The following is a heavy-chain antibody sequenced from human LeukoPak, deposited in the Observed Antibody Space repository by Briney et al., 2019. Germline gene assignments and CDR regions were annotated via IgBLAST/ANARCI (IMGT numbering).Heavy chain of an antibody. CDR1: GFTFSSYS. Sequence: GGSLRLSFAASGFTFSSYSMIWVRQAPGKGLECVSSISSSSSYIYYADSVKGRFTISRDNAKNSLYLQMNGLRAEDTAVYYCACPYHRDYYDSSGFYWWGQGTLVTVSS. J-gene: IGHJ4*02. CDR2: ISSSSSYI. D-gene: IGHD3-22*01. CDR3: ACPYHRDYYDSSGFYW. V-gene: IGHV3-21*01.